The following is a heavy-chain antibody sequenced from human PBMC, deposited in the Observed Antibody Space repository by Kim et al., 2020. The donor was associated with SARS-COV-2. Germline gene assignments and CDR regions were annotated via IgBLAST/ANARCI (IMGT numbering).Heavy chain of an antibody. Sequence: GGSLRLSCAASGFTFGDYAMHWVRQAPGKGLEWVSGISWNSGSIGYADSVKGRFTISRDNAKNSLYLQMNSLRAEDTALYYCAKEAIGAAAASGWFDPWGQGTLVTVSS. CDR3: AKEAIGAAAASGWFDP. D-gene: IGHD6-13*01. V-gene: IGHV3-9*01. CDR2: ISWNSGSI. CDR1: GFTFGDYA. J-gene: IGHJ5*02.